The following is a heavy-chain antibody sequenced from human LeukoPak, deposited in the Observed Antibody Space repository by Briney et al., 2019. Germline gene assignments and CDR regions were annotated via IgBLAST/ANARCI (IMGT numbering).Heavy chain of an antibody. Sequence: SETLSLTCAVCGGSFSGYYWSWIRQPPGKGLEWIGEINHSGSTNYNPSLKSRVTISVDTSKNQFSLKLSSVTAADTAVYYCAIPYGSGSYYFDYWGQGTLVTVSS. J-gene: IGHJ4*02. V-gene: IGHV4-34*01. D-gene: IGHD3-10*01. CDR1: GGSFSGYY. CDR3: AIPYGSGSYYFDY. CDR2: INHSGST.